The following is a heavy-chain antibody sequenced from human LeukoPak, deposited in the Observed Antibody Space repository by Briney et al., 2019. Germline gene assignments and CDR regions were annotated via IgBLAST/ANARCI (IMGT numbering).Heavy chain of an antibody. CDR1: GFTFSSYA. CDR3: AKFVVVVPAALGGAFDI. D-gene: IGHD2-2*01. V-gene: IGHV3-23*01. J-gene: IGHJ3*02. Sequence: GGSLRLSCAASGFTFSSYAMSWVRQAPGKGLEWVSAISGSGGSTYYADSVKGRFTISRDNSKNTLYLQMNSLRAEDTAVYYCAKFVVVVPAALGGAFDIWGQGTMVTVSS. CDR2: ISGSGGST.